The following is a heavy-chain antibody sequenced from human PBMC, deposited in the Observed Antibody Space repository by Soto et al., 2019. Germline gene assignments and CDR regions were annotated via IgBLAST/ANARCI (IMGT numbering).Heavy chain of an antibody. J-gene: IGHJ6*02. Sequence: QVQLVQSGAEVKKPGSSVKVSCTASGGTFSSYAISWVRQAPGQGLEWMGGIIPIFGTANYAQKFHGRVSITADKPTSTAYMELSSLRAEDTAVYYCARDHFPLLPHYYGIDVWGQGTTVTVSS. CDR1: GGTFSSYA. CDR3: ARDHFPLLPHYYGIDV. V-gene: IGHV1-69*06. CDR2: IIPIFGTA.